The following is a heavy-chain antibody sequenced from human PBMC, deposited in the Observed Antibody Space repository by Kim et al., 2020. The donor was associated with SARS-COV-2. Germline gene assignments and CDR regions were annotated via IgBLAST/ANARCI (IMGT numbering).Heavy chain of an antibody. Sequence: SETLSLTCTVSGGSISSYYWTWIRQPPGKGLEWIGYVYDSGSTNYNPSLKSRVTISLDPSKNQFSLKLSSVTAADTAIYYCARDPEYCSGGSCYSDDAFDIWGQGTLVTVSS. V-gene: IGHV4-59*01. D-gene: IGHD2-15*01. CDR3: ARDPEYCSGGSCYSDDAFDI. CDR2: VYDSGST. J-gene: IGHJ3*02. CDR1: GGSISSYY.